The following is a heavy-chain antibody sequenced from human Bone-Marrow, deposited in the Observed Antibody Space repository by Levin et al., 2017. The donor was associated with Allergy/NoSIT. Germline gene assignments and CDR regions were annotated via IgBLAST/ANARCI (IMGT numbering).Heavy chain of an antibody. CDR3: TRDSSSLGY. CDR2: IKSKTDGGTT. Sequence: GESLKISCAASGFTFSNAWMSWVRQAPGKGLEWVGRIKSKTDGGTTDYAAPVKGRFTISRDDSKNTLYLQMNSLKTEDTAVYYCTRDSSSLGYWGQGTLVTVSS. J-gene: IGHJ4*02. CDR1: GFTFSNAW. D-gene: IGHD6-13*01. V-gene: IGHV3-15*01.